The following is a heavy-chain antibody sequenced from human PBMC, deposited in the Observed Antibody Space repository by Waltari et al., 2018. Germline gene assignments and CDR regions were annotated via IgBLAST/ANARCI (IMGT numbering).Heavy chain of an antibody. D-gene: IGHD7-27*01. CDR3: ARMGTHWFFDL. CDR1: GGSVTSSSEH. J-gene: IGHJ2*01. CDR2: IYYSGVP. V-gene: IGHV4-39*01. Sequence: QLQLQESGPGLVKQSGTLYLTCTVSGGSVTSSSEHGGWYRQPTGKGLGWIGSIYYSGVPYYNPSLKCRVTISVDTSTTQFSLKLISVTAADTSVYFCARMGTHWFFDLWGRGTLVTVSS.